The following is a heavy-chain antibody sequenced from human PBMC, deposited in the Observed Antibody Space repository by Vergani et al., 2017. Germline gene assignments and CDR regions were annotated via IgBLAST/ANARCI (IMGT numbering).Heavy chain of an antibody. J-gene: IGHJ6*02. D-gene: IGHD6-13*01. CDR1: GGTFSSYA. Sequence: QVQLEQSGAEVKKPGSSVKVSCKASGGTFSSYAISWVRQAPGQGLEWMGRIIPIFGTANYAQKFQGRVTITADESTSTAYMELSSLRSEDTAVYYCARVMPIAXAGSYYYYYYGMDVWGQGTTVTVSS. CDR2: IIPIFGTA. V-gene: IGHV1-69*13. CDR3: ARVMPIAXAGSYYYYYYGMDV.